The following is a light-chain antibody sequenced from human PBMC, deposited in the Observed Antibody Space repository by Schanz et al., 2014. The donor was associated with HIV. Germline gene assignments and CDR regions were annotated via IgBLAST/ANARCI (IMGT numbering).Light chain of an antibody. CDR1: QSVSSN. CDR3: QQYGSSGT. V-gene: IGKV3-20*01. J-gene: IGKJ3*01. Sequence: EIVMTQSPATLSVSPGERATLSCRASQSVSSNLAWYQQKPGQAPRLLIYGASSRATGIPDRFSGSGSGTDFTLTINRLEPEDCAVYYCQQYGSSGTFGPGTKVEIK. CDR2: GAS.